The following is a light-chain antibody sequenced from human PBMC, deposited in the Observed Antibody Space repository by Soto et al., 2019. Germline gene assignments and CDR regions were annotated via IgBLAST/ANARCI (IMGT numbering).Light chain of an antibody. CDR3: QQTYRTPLT. CDR1: QSIGRF. Sequence: DIQMTQSPSTLSASVGDRVTITFRASQSIGRFLAWYQHQPGKAPKLLIYAASSLHSGVPSRFSGSGSGTDFTLTISSLQPEDFATYSCQQTYRTPLTFGGGTTVDIK. J-gene: IGKJ4*01. CDR2: AAS. V-gene: IGKV1-39*01.